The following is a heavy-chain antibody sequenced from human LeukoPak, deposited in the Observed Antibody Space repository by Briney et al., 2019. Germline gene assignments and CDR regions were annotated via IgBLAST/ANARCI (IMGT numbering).Heavy chain of an antibody. Sequence: SETLSLTCTVSGASVRSHYWSWFRQTPGKGLEWIGYIYHSGSTRYNPSLKSRVIISVETSKSQFFLRLTSVTAADTAVYYCCAEYEFGDYGYWGQGSLVTVSS. CDR3: CAEYEFGDYGY. D-gene: IGHD4/OR15-4a*01. CDR2: IYHSGST. J-gene: IGHJ4*02. CDR1: GASVRSHY. V-gene: IGHV4-59*02.